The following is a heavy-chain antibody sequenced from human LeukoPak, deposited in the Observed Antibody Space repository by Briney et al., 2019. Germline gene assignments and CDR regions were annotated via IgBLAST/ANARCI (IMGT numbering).Heavy chain of an antibody. V-gene: IGHV3-11*03. CDR1: GFTFSEYY. D-gene: IGHD6-13*01. CDR3: AAWAAGGRDY. J-gene: IGHJ4*02. Sequence: GGSLRLSCAASGFTFSEYYMTWNRQAPGKGLEWVSYISSGSGYINYAASVKGRFTISRDNAKNSLYLQMDSLRAEDTAVYYCAAWAAGGRDYWGQGTLVTVSS. CDR2: ISSGSGYI.